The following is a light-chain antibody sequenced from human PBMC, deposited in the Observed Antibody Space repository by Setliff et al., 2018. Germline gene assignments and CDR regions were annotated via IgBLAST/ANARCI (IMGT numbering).Light chain of an antibody. CDR1: SSDVGNYNL. CDR2: EVS. J-gene: IGLJ2*01. CDR3: CSYAAITTFDVV. Sequence: QSVLTQPASVSGSPGQPITISYTGTSSDVGNYNLVSWYQQYPGKAPKLIISEVSERPSGVSNRFSGSKSGNTASLTISGLQAEDEAVYYCCSYAAITTFDVVFGGGTKVTVL. V-gene: IGLV2-23*02.